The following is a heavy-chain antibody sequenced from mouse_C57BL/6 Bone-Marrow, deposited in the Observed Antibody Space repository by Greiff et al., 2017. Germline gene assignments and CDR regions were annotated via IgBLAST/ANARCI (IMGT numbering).Heavy chain of an antibody. J-gene: IGHJ2*01. CDR2: INPGSGGT. CDR1: GYAFTNYL. Sequence: QVQLQQSGAELVRPGTSVKVSCKASGYAFTNYLIEWVKQRPGQGLEWIGVINPGSGGTNYNEKFKGKATLTADKSSSTAYMQLSSLTSEDSAVYFCARSHYYGSNYWGQGTTLTVSS. CDR3: ARSHYYGSNY. V-gene: IGHV1-54*01. D-gene: IGHD1-1*01.